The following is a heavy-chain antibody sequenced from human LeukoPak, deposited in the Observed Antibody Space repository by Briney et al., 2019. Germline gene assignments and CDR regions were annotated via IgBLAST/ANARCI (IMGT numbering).Heavy chain of an antibody. V-gene: IGHV4-59*01. J-gene: IGHJ5*02. Sequence: SEPLSLPCTVSGGSISSYYWSWIRQPPGKGLEWIGYIYYSGSTNYNPSLKSRVTISVDTPKSQFSLKLSSVTAADTAVYYCARDRGNNGYGDLKFDPWGQGTLVTVSS. CDR3: ARDRGNNGYGDLKFDP. D-gene: IGHD4-17*01. CDR2: IYYSGST. CDR1: GGSISSYY.